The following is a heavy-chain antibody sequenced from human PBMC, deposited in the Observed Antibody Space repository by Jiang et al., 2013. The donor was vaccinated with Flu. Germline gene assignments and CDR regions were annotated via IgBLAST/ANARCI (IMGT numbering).Heavy chain of an antibody. CDR3: ARGSLGTGLGY. CDR1: GYTFTSYY. J-gene: IGHJ4*02. Sequence: GAEVKKPGASVKVSCKASGYTFTSYYMHWVRQAPGQGLEWMGIINPILAIADYAQQFQGRVTMTADKSTNTAYMELSSLTSEDTAVYYCARGSLGTGLGYWGQGTLVAVSA. D-gene: IGHD1-14*01. V-gene: IGHV1-46*01. CDR2: INPILAIA.